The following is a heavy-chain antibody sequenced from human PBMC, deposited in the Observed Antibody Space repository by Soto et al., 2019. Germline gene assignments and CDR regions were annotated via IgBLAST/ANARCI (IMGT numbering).Heavy chain of an antibody. D-gene: IGHD3-22*01. Sequence: GGSLRLSCAASGFTFSSYGMHWVRQAPGKGLEWVAVIWYDGSNKYYADSVKGRFTISRDNSKNTLYLQMNSLRAEDTAVYYCARDPYYYDSSGYSRYFDYWGQGTLVTVSS. CDR2: IWYDGSNK. J-gene: IGHJ4*02. V-gene: IGHV3-33*01. CDR1: GFTFSSYG. CDR3: ARDPYYYDSSGYSRYFDY.